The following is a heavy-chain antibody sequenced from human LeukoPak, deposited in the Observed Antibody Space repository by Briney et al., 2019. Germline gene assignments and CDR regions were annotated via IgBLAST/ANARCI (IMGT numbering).Heavy chain of an antibody. CDR2: IIPIFGTA. J-gene: IGHJ4*02. V-gene: IGHV1-69*13. D-gene: IGHD2-15*01. Sequence: SVKVSCKASGGTFSSYAISWVRQAPGQGLEWMGGIIPIFGTANYAQKFQGRVTITADESTSTAYMELSSLRSEDTAVYYCARLRFGLGYCRGGSCYSDYWGQGTLVTVSS. CDR3: ARLRFGLGYCRGGSCYSDY. CDR1: GGTFSSYA.